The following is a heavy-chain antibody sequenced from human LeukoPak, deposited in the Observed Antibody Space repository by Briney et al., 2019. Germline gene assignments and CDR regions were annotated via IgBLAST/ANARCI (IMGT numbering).Heavy chain of an antibody. Sequence: PSETLSLTCAVYGGSFSGYYWSWIRQPAGKGLEWIGRIYTSGSTNYNPSLKSRVTMSVDTSKNQFSLKLSSVTAADTAVYYCARDSTGYSSGWYYYYYYYMDVWGKGTTVTVSS. CDR3: ARDSTGYSSGWYYYYYYYMDV. V-gene: IGHV4-4*07. D-gene: IGHD6-19*01. CDR2: IYTSGST. J-gene: IGHJ6*03. CDR1: GGSFSGYY.